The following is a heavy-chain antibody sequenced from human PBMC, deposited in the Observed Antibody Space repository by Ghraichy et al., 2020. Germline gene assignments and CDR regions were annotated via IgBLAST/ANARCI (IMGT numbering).Heavy chain of an antibody. Sequence: GGSLRLSCVVAGVTFDNYAFHWVRQVPGKGLEWVSGISWNSVSLGYADSVKDRFSISRDNAKNSLYLQMDTLTTEDTAFYFCVKMGRVAETGDPTYWYFDLWGRGTLVTVSA. CDR3: VKMGRVAETGDPTYWYFDL. D-gene: IGHD3-9*01. CDR2: ISWNSVSL. J-gene: IGHJ2*01. CDR1: GVTFDNYA. V-gene: IGHV3-9*01.